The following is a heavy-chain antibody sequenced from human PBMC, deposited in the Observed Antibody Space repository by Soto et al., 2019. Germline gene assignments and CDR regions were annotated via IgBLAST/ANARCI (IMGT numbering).Heavy chain of an antibody. CDR3: AKDRDVLRYFDWLPPLRNGMDV. D-gene: IGHD3-9*01. V-gene: IGHV3-23*01. J-gene: IGHJ6*02. CDR1: GFTFSSCA. CDR2: ISGSGGST. Sequence: EVQLLESGGGLVQPGGSLRLSCAASGFTFSSCAMSWVRQAPGKGLEWVSAISGSGGSTYYADSVKGRFTISRDNSKNTLYLQMNSLRAEDTAVYYCAKDRDVLRYFDWLPPLRNGMDVWGQGTTVTVSS.